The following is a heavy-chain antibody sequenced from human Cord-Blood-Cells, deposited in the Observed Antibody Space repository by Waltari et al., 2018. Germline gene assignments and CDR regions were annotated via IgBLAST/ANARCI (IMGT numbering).Heavy chain of an antibody. Sequence: QVQLVQSGAEVKKPGASVKVSCKVSGYTTTELSMNWVRQAPGKGLEWMGGFDPEDGETIYAQKFQGRVTMTEDTSTDTAYMELSSLRSEDTAVYYCATDLYSGSYYAFDIWGQGTMVTVSS. CDR1: GYTTTELS. D-gene: IGHD1-26*01. J-gene: IGHJ3*02. CDR2: FDPEDGET. CDR3: ATDLYSGSYYAFDI. V-gene: IGHV1-24*01.